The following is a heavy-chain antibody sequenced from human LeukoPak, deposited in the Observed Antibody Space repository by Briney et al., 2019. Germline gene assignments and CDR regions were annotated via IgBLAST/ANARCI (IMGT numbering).Heavy chain of an antibody. CDR3: ARGPGIAAAGNDY. Sequence: SWVRQAPGKGLEWVGYIYYSGSTYYNPSLKSRVTISVDTSKNQFSLKLSSVTAADTAVYYCARGPGIAAAGNDYWGQGTLVTVSS. CDR2: IYYSGST. V-gene: IGHV4-30-4*08. J-gene: IGHJ4*02. D-gene: IGHD6-13*01.